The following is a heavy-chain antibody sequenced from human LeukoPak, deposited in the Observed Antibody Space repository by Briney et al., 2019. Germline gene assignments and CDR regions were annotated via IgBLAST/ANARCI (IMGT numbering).Heavy chain of an antibody. V-gene: IGHV1-8*03. CDR1: GYTFTSYD. Sequence: GASVKVSCKASGYTFTSYDINWVRQATGQGLEWMGWMNPNSGNTGYAQKFQGRVTITRNTSISTAYMELSSLRSEDTAVYYCARAGATEGGYYFDYWGQGTLVTVSS. D-gene: IGHD1-26*01. CDR2: MNPNSGNT. CDR3: ARAGATEGGYYFDY. J-gene: IGHJ4*02.